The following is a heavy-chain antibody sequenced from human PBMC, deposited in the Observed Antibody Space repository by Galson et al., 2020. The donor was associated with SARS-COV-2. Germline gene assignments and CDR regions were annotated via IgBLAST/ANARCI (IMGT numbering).Heavy chain of an antibody. Sequence: ETSETLSLTCTVSGGSISSYYWNWIRQPAGKGLEYIGRIYTSGSTNYNPSLKNRVIMSLDTPKNQFSLQLYSVTAADTAVYYCARGPQGNYYDTSASPAFDIWGQGTMVTVSS. CDR3: ARGPQGNYYDTSASPAFDI. D-gene: IGHD3-22*01. CDR2: IYTSGST. J-gene: IGHJ3*02. CDR1: GGSISSYY. V-gene: IGHV4-4*07.